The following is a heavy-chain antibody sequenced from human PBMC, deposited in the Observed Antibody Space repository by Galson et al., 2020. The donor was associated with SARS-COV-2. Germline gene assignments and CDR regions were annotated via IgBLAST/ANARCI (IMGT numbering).Heavy chain of an antibody. D-gene: IGHD3-10*01. Sequence: ASVKVSCKASGYTFTTNGIVWLRQAPGQGLEWMGWISTFDGNTKYAQSVQGRVTMTRDTSTSTVYMELRSLTSDDTAVYYCARDEEGFVTMIRGVVIVYWGQGTPVTVSS. CDR3: ARDEEGFVTMIRGVVIVY. J-gene: IGHJ4*02. CDR1: GYTFTTNG. V-gene: IGHV1-18*04. CDR2: ISTFDGNT.